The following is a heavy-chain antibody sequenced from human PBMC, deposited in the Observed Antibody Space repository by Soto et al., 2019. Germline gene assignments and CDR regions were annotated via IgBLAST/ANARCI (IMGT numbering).Heavy chain of an antibody. V-gene: IGHV1-69*12. J-gene: IGHJ4*02. CDR2: IIPMFGTA. CDR3: ASGIQLWLRRINNGYSG. Sequence: QVQLVQSGAEVKKPESSVKVSCKAPGGTFSTYAISWVRQAPGQGLEWMGGIIPMFGTANYAQRFQDRVTITADESTNTVYMEQSSLRSDDTAVYFCASGIQLWLRRINNGYSGWGQGTLVTVSS. D-gene: IGHD5-18*01. CDR1: GGTFSTYA.